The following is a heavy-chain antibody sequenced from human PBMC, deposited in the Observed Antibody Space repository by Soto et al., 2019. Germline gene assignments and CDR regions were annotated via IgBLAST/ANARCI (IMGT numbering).Heavy chain of an antibody. CDR3: AKVPRGSNFGYYNF. V-gene: IGHV3-30*02. CDR2: VWKDGSNR. CDR1: GITFSDYG. J-gene: IGHJ4*02. Sequence: VGSLRLSCVASGITFSDYGMHWVRQAPGKGLEWVAGVWKDGSNRYYVDSVKGRFTISRDNSKNTLYLQMNSLRDEDTAVYYCAKVPRGSNFGYYNFWGQGTLVTVS. D-gene: IGHD5-18*01.